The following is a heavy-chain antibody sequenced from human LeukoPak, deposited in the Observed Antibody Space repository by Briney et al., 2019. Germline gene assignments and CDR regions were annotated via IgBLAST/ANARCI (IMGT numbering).Heavy chain of an antibody. D-gene: IGHD3-22*01. CDR3: AKSPTYYYDPPGYFDY. J-gene: IGHJ4*02. CDR1: GFTFSSYS. CDR2: ISGSGGST. V-gene: IGHV3-23*01. Sequence: RPGGSLRLSCAASGFTFSSYSMNWVRQAPGKGLEWVSAISGSGGSTYYADSVKGRFTISRDNSKNTLYLQMNSLRAEDTAVYYCAKSPTYYYDPPGYFDYWGQGTLVTVSS.